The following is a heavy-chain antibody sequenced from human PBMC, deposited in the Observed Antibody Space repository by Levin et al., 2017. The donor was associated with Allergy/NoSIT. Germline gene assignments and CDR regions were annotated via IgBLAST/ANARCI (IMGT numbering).Heavy chain of an antibody. Sequence: GESLKISCAASGFTFSSYWMHWVRQAPGKGLVWVSRINSDGSSTSYADSVKGRFTISRDNAKNTLYLQMNSLRAEDTAVYYCARVGGSPPRGFDYWGQGTLVTVSS. J-gene: IGHJ4*02. CDR3: ARVGGSPPRGFDY. D-gene: IGHD1-26*01. CDR2: INSDGSST. CDR1: GFTFSSYW. V-gene: IGHV3-74*01.